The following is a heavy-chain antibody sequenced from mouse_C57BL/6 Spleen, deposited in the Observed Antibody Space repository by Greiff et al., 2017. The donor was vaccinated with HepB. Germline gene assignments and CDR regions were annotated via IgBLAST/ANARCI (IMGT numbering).Heavy chain of an antibody. D-gene: IGHD2-2*01. CDR2: IYPGDGDT. V-gene: IGHV1-80*01. Sequence: QVQLQQSGAELVKPGASVKISCTASGYAISSYWMNWVKQRPGKGLEWIGQIYPGDGDTNYNGKFKGKATLTADKSSSTAYMQRSSLSSEDSAVYFWARWLQREGYYFDYWGQGTTLTVSS. J-gene: IGHJ2*01. CDR1: GYAISSYW. CDR3: ARWLQREGYYFDY.